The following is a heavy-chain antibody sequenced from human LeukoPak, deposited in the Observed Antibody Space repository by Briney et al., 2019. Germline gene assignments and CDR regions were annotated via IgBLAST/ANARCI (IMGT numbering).Heavy chain of an antibody. J-gene: IGHJ4*02. Sequence: GGSLRHSCAASGFTFSSYSMNWVRQAPGKGLEWVSSISSSSSYIYYADSVKGRFTISRDNAKNSLYLQMNSLRAEDTAVYYCVLGATTLFDYWGQGTLVPVSS. D-gene: IGHD1-26*01. CDR2: ISSSSSYI. CDR1: GFTFSSYS. CDR3: VLGATTLFDY. V-gene: IGHV3-21*01.